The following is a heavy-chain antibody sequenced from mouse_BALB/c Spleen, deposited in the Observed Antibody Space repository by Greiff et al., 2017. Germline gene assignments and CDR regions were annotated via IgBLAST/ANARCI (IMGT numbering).Heavy chain of an antibody. CDR1: GFTFSNYW. Sequence: EVQGVESGGGLVQPGGSMKLSCVASGFTFSNYWMNWVRQSPEKGLEWVAEIRLKSNNYATHYAESVKGRFTISRDDSKSSVYLQMNNLRAEDTGIYYCTRVSYAMDYWGQGTSVTVSS. CDR2: IRLKSNNYAT. CDR3: TRVSYAMDY. J-gene: IGHJ4*01. V-gene: IGHV6-6*02.